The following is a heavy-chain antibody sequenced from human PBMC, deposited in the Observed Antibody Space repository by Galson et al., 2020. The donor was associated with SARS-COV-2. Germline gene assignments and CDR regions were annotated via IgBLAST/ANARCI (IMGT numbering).Heavy chain of an antibody. Sequence: SETLSLTCPVSGGSINSRGYYWNWIRQHPGKGQERIGYNYSSGSPYYNPFLKSRVTISVDTSKNQFSLKLSSVAGADTAVYYCARSHYAHIWNYYLNWFDPWGQGTLVTVSS. D-gene: IGHD1-7*01. CDR3: ARSHYAHIWNYYLNWFDP. V-gene: IGHV4-31*03. CDR2: NYSSGSP. CDR1: GGSINSRGYY. J-gene: IGHJ5*02.